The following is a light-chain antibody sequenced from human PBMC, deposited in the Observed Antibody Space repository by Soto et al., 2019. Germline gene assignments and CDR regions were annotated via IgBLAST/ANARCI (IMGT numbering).Light chain of an antibody. CDR3: QQYGSSPRGIT. V-gene: IGKV3-20*01. CDR1: QSVSSSY. CDR2: GAS. Sequence: DIVLTQSPGTLSLSPGERSTLSCSASQSVSSSYLAWYQQKPGQAPRLLIYGASSRATGIPDRFSGSGSGTDFTLTISRLEPEDFAVYYCQQYGSSPRGITFGQGTRLEIK. J-gene: IGKJ5*01.